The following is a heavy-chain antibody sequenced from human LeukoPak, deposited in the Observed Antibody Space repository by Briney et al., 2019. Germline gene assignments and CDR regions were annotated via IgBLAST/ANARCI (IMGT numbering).Heavy chain of an antibody. D-gene: IGHD6-19*01. CDR1: GFTFTTYA. Sequence: GGSLRLSCAASGFTFTTYAMNWVRQAPGKGLEWVSAISSSGGSTYYADSVKDRFTVSRDNSKNTLYLQMNSLRAEDTAVYYCAKPSGWYEAFDIWGQGTMVTVSS. J-gene: IGHJ3*02. CDR2: ISSSGGST. CDR3: AKPSGWYEAFDI. V-gene: IGHV3-23*01.